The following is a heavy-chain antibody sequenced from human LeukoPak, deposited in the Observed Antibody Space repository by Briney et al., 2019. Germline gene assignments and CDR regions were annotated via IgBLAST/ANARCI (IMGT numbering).Heavy chain of an antibody. J-gene: IGHJ4*02. Sequence: GASVKVSCKASGYTFTGYYIHWVRQAPGQGLEWMGWINPNSGDTNYAQKFQGSVTMTRDTSISTAYMELSSLRSDDTAVYYCARDRVGRDYDFWSGYSHYFDYWGQGTLVTVSS. CDR3: ARDRVGRDYDFWSGYSHYFDY. CDR2: INPNSGDT. CDR1: GYTFTGYY. D-gene: IGHD3-3*01. V-gene: IGHV1-2*02.